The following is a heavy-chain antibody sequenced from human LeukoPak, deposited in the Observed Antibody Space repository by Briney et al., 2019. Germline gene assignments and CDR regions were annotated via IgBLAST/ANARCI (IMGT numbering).Heavy chain of an antibody. D-gene: IGHD5-18*01. CDR3: TTVDTTMV. J-gene: IGHJ4*02. CDR2: TRCRPNSYAT. CDR1: GFSFNGST. Sequence: GGSLRRYCAASGFSFNGSTLHWVRPAPGIGLEWVGRTRCRPNSYATTYAASVKGRFTASRDDSKNTAYLQMNSLKTEDTAVYYCTTVDTTMVWGQGTLVTVSS. V-gene: IGHV3-73*01.